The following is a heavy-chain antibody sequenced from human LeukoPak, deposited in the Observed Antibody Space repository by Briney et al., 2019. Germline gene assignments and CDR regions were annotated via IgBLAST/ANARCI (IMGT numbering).Heavy chain of an antibody. J-gene: IGHJ3*02. CDR3: ARDARLSGSYYSDDAFDI. CDR2: IYSGGST. Sequence: GGSLRLSCAASGFTVSSNYMSWVRQAPGKGLEWVSVIYSGGSTYYADSVKGRFTISRDNSKNTLYLQMNSLRAEDTAVYYCARDARLSGSYYSDDAFDIWGQGTMVTVSS. CDR1: GFTVSSNY. V-gene: IGHV3-53*01. D-gene: IGHD1-26*01.